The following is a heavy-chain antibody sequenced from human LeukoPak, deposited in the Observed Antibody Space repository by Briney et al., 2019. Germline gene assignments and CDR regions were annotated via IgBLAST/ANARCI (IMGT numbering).Heavy chain of an antibody. CDR1: GYTFTSYY. J-gene: IGHJ4*02. Sequence: GASVKVSCKASGYTFTSYYMHWVRQAPGQGLEWMGIINPSGGSTSYAQKFQGRVTMTRNTSISTAYMELSSLRSEDTAVYYCASCSGGSCYSDYWGQGTLVTVSS. CDR3: ASCSGGSCYSDY. CDR2: INPSGGST. V-gene: IGHV1-46*01. D-gene: IGHD2-15*01.